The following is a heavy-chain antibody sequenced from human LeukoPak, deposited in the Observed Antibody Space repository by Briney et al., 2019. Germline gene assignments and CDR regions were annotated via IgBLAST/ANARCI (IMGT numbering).Heavy chain of an antibody. V-gene: IGHV3-21*01. D-gene: IGHD6-19*01. CDR3: ARDGMGAWYGLDY. CDR1: GFTFSSYN. CDR2: ISDSSRYI. Sequence: KPGGSLRLSCAASGFTFSSYNMNWVRQAPGKGLEWVSAISDSSRYIYYAGSVKGRFTISRDNTQNSLYLQINSLRAEDTAVYYCARDGMGAWYGLDYWGQGTLVTVSS. J-gene: IGHJ4*02.